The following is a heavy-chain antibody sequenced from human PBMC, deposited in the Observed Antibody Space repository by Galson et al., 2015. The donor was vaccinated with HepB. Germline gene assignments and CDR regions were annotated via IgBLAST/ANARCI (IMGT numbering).Heavy chain of an antibody. Sequence: CAISGDSVPSHSAAWNWIRQSPSRGLEWLGRTYYRSKWYNDYAVSVKSRITISPDTSKNQFSLQLNSVTPEDTAVYYCAREGCSSTSCYGPYFDYWGQGTLVTVSS. CDR1: GDSVPSHSAA. J-gene: IGHJ4*02. CDR2: TYYRSKWYN. D-gene: IGHD2-2*01. V-gene: IGHV6-1*01. CDR3: AREGCSSTSCYGPYFDY.